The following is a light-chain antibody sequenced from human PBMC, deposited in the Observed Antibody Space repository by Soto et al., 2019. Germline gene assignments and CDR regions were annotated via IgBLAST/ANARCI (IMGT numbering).Light chain of an antibody. V-gene: IGLV4-69*01. Sequence: QSVLTQAPSASASLGASVKLTCTLSSGHSSYAIAWHQQQPEKGHRYLMKLNSDGSHSKGDGIPDRFSGSSSGAERYLTISSLQSEDEAEYYCQTWGTGTVVLGGGTKLTVL. CDR1: SGHSSYA. CDR3: QTWGTGTVV. J-gene: IGLJ2*01. CDR2: LNSDGSH.